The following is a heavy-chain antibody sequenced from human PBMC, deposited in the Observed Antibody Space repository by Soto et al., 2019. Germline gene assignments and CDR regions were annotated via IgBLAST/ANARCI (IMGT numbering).Heavy chain of an antibody. CDR1: GFPFSSYW. V-gene: IGHV3-74*01. CDR3: ARGAQNYYYFDY. J-gene: IGHJ4*02. Sequence: PGGSLRLSCASSGFPFSSYWIHWVRQAPGKGLVWLSRIKSDGSSTNYADSVKGRFTISRDNAKNTLYLQVNSLRAEDTAVYYCARGAQNYYYFDYWGQGTLVTVSS. D-gene: IGHD1-7*01. CDR2: IKSDGSST.